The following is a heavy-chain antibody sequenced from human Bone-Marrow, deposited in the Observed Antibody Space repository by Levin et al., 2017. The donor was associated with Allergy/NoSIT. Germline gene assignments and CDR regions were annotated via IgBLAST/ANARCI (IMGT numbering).Heavy chain of an antibody. CDR1: GFTFSSHW. J-gene: IGHJ3*01. CDR2: INSDGSGT. D-gene: IGHD3-3*01. CDR3: ARERRSLEWLSDAFDL. V-gene: IGHV3-74*01. Sequence: EASVKVSCAASGFTFSSHWMHWVRQAPGKGLEWVSRINSDGSGTGYAGSVKGRFTVSRDNSKNTLYLQMNSLGVEDTAVYYCARERRSLEWLSDAFDLWGQGTMVTASS.